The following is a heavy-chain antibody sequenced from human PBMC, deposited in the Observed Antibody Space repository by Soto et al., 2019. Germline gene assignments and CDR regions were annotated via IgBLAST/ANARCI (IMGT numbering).Heavy chain of an antibody. J-gene: IGHJ6*01. V-gene: IGHV6-1*01. CDR3: ARDSSGWGGRFYYGVEV. D-gene: IGHD6-19*01. CDR1: VYSVSSNGAA. CDR2: TYYRSKWYN. Sequence: SQTLSLTCAISVYSVSSNGAAWNWIIQSPSRGLEWLGRTYYRSKWYNDYAVSVKGRLTINPDTSKNQFSLELDSVTPEDTAIYYCARDSSGWGGRFYYGVEVWGQGTTVSVSS.